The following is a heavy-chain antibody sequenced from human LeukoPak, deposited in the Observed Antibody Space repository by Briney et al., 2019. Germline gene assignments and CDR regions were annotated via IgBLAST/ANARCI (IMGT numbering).Heavy chain of an antibody. CDR2: IIPIFGTA. D-gene: IGHD5-24*01. CDR1: GGTFSSYA. V-gene: IGHV1-69*01. Sequence: SVNVSCKASGGTFSSYAISWVRQAPGQGLEWMGGIIPIFGTANYAQKFQGRVTITADESTSTAYMELSSLRSEDTAVYYCAREGGWLQLIGRFDYWGQGTLVTVSS. CDR3: AREGGWLQLIGRFDY. J-gene: IGHJ4*02.